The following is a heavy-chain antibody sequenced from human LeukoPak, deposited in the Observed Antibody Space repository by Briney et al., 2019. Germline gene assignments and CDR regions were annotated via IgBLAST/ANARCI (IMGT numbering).Heavy chain of an antibody. V-gene: IGHV3-48*03. CDR1: GFSFSSYE. D-gene: IGHD4-17*01. J-gene: IGHJ5*02. Sequence: GGSLRLSCAASGFSFSSYEMNWVRQAPGKGLEWVSYISRSGRAIYYADSVKGRFTISRDNSKNTLYLQMNSLRSEDTAVYYCARDATGDGDLESWGQGTLVTVSP. CDR3: ARDATGDGDLES. CDR2: ISRSGRAI.